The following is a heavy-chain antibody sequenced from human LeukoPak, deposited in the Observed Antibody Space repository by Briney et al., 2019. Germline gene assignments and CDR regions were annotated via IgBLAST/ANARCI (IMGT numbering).Heavy chain of an antibody. CDR2: INPSGGST. Sequence: GASVTVSCKASGYTFTSYYMHWVRQAPGQGLEWMGIINPSGGSTSYAQKFQGRVTITRDMSTSTVYMELSSLRSEDTAVYYCARIWRDYYDSRGYFPLFRYYYYYGMDVWGQGTTVTVSS. D-gene: IGHD3-22*01. CDR1: GYTFTSYY. V-gene: IGHV1-46*01. J-gene: IGHJ6*02. CDR3: ARIWRDYYDSRGYFPLFRYYYYYGMDV.